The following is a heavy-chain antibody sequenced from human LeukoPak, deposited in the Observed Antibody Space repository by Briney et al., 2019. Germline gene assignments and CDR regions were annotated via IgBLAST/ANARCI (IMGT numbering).Heavy chain of an antibody. CDR2: IYYSGST. CDR3: AREGKVLAFDY. J-gene: IGHJ4*02. CDR1: GGSISSYY. V-gene: IGHV4-59*01. D-gene: IGHD3-3*02. Sequence: SETLSLTCTVSGGSISSYYWSWIRQPPGKGLEWIGYIYYSGSTNYNPSLKSRVTISVDTSKNQFSLKLSSVTAADTAVYYCAREGKVLAFDYWGQGTLVTVSS.